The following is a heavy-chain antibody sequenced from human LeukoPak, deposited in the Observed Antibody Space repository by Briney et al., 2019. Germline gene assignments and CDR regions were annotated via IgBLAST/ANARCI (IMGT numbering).Heavy chain of an antibody. CDR1: GGTFSSYA. CDR3: ARGLRSYYYDSSGYLLGD. V-gene: IGHV1-69*13. J-gene: IGHJ4*02. Sequence: SVKVSCKASGGTFSSYAISWVRQAPGQGLEWMGGIIPIFGTANYAQKFQGRVTITADESTSTAYMELSSLRSEDTAVYYCARGLRSYYYDSSGYLLGDWGQGTLVTVSS. D-gene: IGHD3-22*01. CDR2: IIPIFGTA.